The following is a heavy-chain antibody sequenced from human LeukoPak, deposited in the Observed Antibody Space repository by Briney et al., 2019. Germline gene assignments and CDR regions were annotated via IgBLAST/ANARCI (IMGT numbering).Heavy chain of an antibody. CDR2: IHYNGGRS. D-gene: IGHD6-13*01. CDR3: AKDRGQQRDVGYFDY. J-gene: IGHJ4*02. CDR1: GFTFSGYG. Sequence: AGGSLRLSCAASGFTFSGYGMHWVRQAPGKGLEWVAFIHYNGGRSYYADSVKGRFTISRDNSRNTLYVQMNSLRAEDTAVYYCAKDRGQQRDVGYFDYWGQGTLVTVSS. V-gene: IGHV3-30*02.